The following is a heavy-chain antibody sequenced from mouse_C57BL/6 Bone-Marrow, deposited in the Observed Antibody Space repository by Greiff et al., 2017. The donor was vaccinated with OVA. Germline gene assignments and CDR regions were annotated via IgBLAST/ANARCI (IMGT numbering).Heavy chain of an antibody. CDR2: ISNGGGST. J-gene: IGHJ2*01. D-gene: IGHD2-4*01. Sequence: DVKLVESGGGLVQPGGSLKLSCAASGFTFSDYYMYWVRQTPEKRLEWVAYISNGGGSTYYPDTVKGRFTISRDNAKNTLYLQMSRLKSEDTAMYYCARQYDYDGYYFDYWGQGTTLTVSS. V-gene: IGHV5-12*01. CDR3: ARQYDYDGYYFDY. CDR1: GFTFSDYY.